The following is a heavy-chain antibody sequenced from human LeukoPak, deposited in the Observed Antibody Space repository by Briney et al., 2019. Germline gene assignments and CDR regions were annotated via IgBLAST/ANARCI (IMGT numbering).Heavy chain of an antibody. V-gene: IGHV3-23*01. Sequence: PGGSLRLSCAASGFTFSGYVMNWVRQAPGKGLDWVSVISGGGGTIYYADSVKGRFAISRDNSKNMLFLQLNSLRAEDTAVYYCAKDRGYSYGHTIDSWGQGTLVTVSS. CDR1: GFTFSGYV. CDR3: AKDRGYSYGHTIDS. CDR2: ISGGGGTI. D-gene: IGHD5-18*01. J-gene: IGHJ4*02.